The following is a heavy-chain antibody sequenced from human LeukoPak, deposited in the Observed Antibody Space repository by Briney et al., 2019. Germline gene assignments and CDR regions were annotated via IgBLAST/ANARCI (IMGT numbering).Heavy chain of an antibody. CDR2: IYPGDSET. CDR3: ARSSTADQSY. V-gene: IGHV5-51*01. CDR1: GYSFSSNW. J-gene: IGHJ4*02. Sequence: GESLKISCKGSGYSFSSNWIGWVRQMPGKGLEWMGIIYPGDSETKYSPSFQGQVTISADRYTDTAYLQWSSLKASDTAMYYCARSSTADQSYWGQGTLVTVSS. D-gene: IGHD2-21*02.